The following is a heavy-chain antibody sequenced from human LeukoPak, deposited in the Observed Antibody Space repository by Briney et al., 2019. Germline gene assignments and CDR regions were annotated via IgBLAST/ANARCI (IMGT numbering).Heavy chain of an antibody. J-gene: IGHJ3*02. D-gene: IGHD5-12*01. CDR1: GGSISTSNYY. CDR2: INHSGST. V-gene: IGHV4-39*07. Sequence: SETLSLTCTVSGGSISTSNYYWGWIRQPPGKGLEWIGEINHSGSTNYNPSLKSRVTISVDTSKNQFSLKLSSVTAADKAVYYCARSCRILDIVATIRARLGGNGFDIWGQGTMVTVSS. CDR3: ARSCRILDIVATIRARLGGNGFDI.